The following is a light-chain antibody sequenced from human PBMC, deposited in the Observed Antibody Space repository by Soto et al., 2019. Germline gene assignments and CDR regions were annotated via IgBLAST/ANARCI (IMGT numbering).Light chain of an antibody. J-gene: IGKJ1*01. Sequence: EIVMTQSPATLSVSPGQRATLSCRASQSVSSNLAWYQQKPGQAHRLIVYGASTRATGIPARFSGSGSGTEFTLTISSLQSEDFAVYYCQQYNNWPPWTFGQGTKLDIK. CDR3: QQYNNWPPWT. CDR1: QSVSSN. CDR2: GAS. V-gene: IGKV3-15*01.